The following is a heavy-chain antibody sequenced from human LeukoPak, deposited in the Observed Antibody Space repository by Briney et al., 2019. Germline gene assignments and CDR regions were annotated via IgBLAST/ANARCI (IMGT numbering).Heavy chain of an antibody. CDR1: GYTFTDHG. Sequence: ASLKVSCKASGYTFTDHGISWVRQAPGQGLEWMGWISTFNGDTNHAQKFQGRVTITSETSTNTAHMELRSLRSDDTAIYYCARDLAFLPVPAANGWLDPWGQGTLVTVSS. D-gene: IGHD3-16*01. V-gene: IGHV1-18*01. CDR3: ARDLAFLPVPAANGWLDP. J-gene: IGHJ5*02. CDR2: ISTFNGDT.